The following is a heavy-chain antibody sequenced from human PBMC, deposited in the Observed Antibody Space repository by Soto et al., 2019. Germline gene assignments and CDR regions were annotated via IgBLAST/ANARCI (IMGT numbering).Heavy chain of an antibody. V-gene: IGHV4-34*01. CDR2: INHSGST. CDR3: ARGRYCSSTSCHRRSWFDP. J-gene: IGHJ5*02. CDR1: CGSFSGYY. Sequence: SETLSLTCAVYCGSFSGYYWSWIRQPPGKGLEWIGEINHSGSTNYNPSLKSRVTISVDTSKNQFSLKLSSVTAADTAVYYCARGRYCSSTSCHRRSWFDPWGQGTLVTVSS. D-gene: IGHD2-2*01.